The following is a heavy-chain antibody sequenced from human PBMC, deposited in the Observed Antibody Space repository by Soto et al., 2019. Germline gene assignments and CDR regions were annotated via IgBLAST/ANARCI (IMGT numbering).Heavy chain of an antibody. Sequence: PSETLCVTCTFSGGSISIGDYDWSWIRQPPGKGLEWIGYLYYSVSNYYNPSLKSRVTISVDTSKNQFSLKLSSVTAADTAVYYCASSPRVLWFGEGFIRYFDPWGQGTMVTVSS. J-gene: IGHJ5*02. CDR1: GGSISIGDYD. CDR2: LYYSVSN. D-gene: IGHD3-10*01. V-gene: IGHV4-30-4*01. CDR3: ASSPRVLWFGEGFIRYFDP.